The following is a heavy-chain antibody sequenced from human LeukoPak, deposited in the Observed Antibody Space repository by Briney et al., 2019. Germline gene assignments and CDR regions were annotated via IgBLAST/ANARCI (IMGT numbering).Heavy chain of an antibody. Sequence: PGGSLRISCAASGFTFDDYAMHWVRQAPGKGLEWVSGISWNSGSIGYADSVKGRFTISRDNAKNSLYLQMNSLRAEDTALYYCAKDITRADIVVVPAAIAFDIWGQGTMVTVSS. V-gene: IGHV3-9*01. CDR2: ISWNSGSI. D-gene: IGHD2-2*02. CDR1: GFTFDDYA. J-gene: IGHJ3*02. CDR3: AKDITRADIVVVPAAIAFDI.